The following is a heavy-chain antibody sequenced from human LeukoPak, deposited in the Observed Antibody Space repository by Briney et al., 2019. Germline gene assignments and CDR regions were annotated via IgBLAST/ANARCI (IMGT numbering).Heavy chain of an antibody. Sequence: SETLSLTCTVSGYSISSGYYWGWIRQPPGKGLEWIGRIYHSGSTYYNPSLKSRVTISVDTSNNQFSLKLSSVTAADTAVYYCARDQLPYSYGDYHNAFDIWGQGTMVTVSS. CDR2: IYHSGST. CDR1: GYSISSGYY. D-gene: IGHD4-17*01. J-gene: IGHJ3*02. V-gene: IGHV4-38-2*02. CDR3: ARDQLPYSYGDYHNAFDI.